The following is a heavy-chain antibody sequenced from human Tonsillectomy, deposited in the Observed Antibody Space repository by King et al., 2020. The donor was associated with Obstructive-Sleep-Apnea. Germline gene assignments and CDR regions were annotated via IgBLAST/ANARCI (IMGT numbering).Heavy chain of an antibody. D-gene: IGHD2-15*01. CDR3: ARGDGDIVVVVAATRSPHRGSKYYFDY. Sequence: VQLQQWGAGLLKPSETLSLTCAVYGGSFSGYYWSWIRQPPGKGLEWIGEINHSGSTNYNPSLKSRVTISVDTSKNQFSLKLGPVTAADTAVYYCARGDGDIVVVVAATRSPHRGSKYYFDYWGQGTLVTVSS. CDR2: INHSGST. CDR1: GGSFSGYY. J-gene: IGHJ4*02. V-gene: IGHV4-34*01.